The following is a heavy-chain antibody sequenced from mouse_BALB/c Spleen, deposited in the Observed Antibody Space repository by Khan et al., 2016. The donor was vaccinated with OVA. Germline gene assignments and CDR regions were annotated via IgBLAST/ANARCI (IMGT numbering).Heavy chain of an antibody. CDR2: INPSTGYT. D-gene: IGHD6-1*01. CDR1: GYTFTSYW. J-gene: IGHJ4*01. V-gene: IGHV1-7*01. CDR3: AASILFYYSMDY. Sequence: QVQLQQSGAALTKPGASVKMSCKASGYTFTSYWMHWVKQRPGQGLEGIGYINPSTGYTEYNQKFKDKATLTTDKSSSTAYMQLSSLTSEDSAVYYCAASILFYYSMDYWGQGTSVTVSS.